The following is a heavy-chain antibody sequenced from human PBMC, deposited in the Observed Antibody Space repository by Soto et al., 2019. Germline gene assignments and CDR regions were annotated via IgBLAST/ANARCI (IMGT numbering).Heavy chain of an antibody. CDR2: IYWDDDK. D-gene: IGHD3-10*01. V-gene: IGHV2-5*02. Sequence: QITLKESGPTLVKPTQTLTLTCTFSGFSLSTSGVGVGWIRQPPGKALEWLATIYWDDDKRYSPSLKSRLTIXXDXSXXQVVLTMTNMDPVDTAAYYCAHGSVNLGPFGALNYWGQGTLVTVSS. CDR3: AHGSVNLGPFGALNY. J-gene: IGHJ4*02. CDR1: GFSLSTSGVG.